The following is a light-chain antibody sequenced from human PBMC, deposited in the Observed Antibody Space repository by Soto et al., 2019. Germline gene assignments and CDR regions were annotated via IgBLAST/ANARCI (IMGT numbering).Light chain of an antibody. CDR1: QSVSSK. Sequence: EIVMTQSPATLSVSPGERATLSCRASQSVSSKLAWYQQKPGQAPRLLIYGASTRATGIPARFSGSGSGTEFTLTISSLQPDDFATYYCQHYNSYSEAFGQGTKWIS. J-gene: IGKJ1*01. CDR2: GAS. V-gene: IGKV3D-15*01. CDR3: QHYNSYSEA.